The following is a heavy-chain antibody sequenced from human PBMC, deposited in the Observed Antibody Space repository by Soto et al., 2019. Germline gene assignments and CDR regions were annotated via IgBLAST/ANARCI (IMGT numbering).Heavy chain of an antibody. CDR3: ARSYYDILTGYPPLGWFDP. Sequence: GESLKISCKGSGYSFTSYWIGWVRQIPGKGLEWMGIIYPGDSDTRYSPSFQGQVTISADKSISTAYLQWSSLKASDTAMYYCARSYYDILTGYPPLGWFDPWGQGTLVTVSS. CDR2: IYPGDSDT. CDR1: GYSFTSYW. D-gene: IGHD3-9*01. J-gene: IGHJ5*02. V-gene: IGHV5-51*01.